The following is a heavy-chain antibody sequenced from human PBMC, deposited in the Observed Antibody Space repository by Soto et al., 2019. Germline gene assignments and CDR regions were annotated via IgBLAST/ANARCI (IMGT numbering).Heavy chain of an antibody. D-gene: IGHD3-16*02. J-gene: IGHJ2*01. CDR2: ISSSGSDV. V-gene: IGHV3-48*03. CDR1: GFSFSTYE. Sequence: EAQLVESGGGLEQPGGSLRLSCAASGFSFSTYEMNWVRQAPGKGLEWVSYISSSGSDVYYADSVKGRFTIARDNAKNSMYLQMNSLRAKDTAVYYCVRPYKVSSLYWYFDLWGRGTLVTVSS. CDR3: VRPYKVSSLYWYFDL.